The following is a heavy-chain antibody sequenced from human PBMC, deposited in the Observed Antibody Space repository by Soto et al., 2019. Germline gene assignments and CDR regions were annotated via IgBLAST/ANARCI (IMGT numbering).Heavy chain of an antibody. CDR2: INHSGST. J-gene: IGHJ4*02. D-gene: IGHD3-9*01. V-gene: IGHV4-59*12. Sequence: SETLSLTCTVSGGSISTYYWSWVRQPPGKGLEWIGYINHSGSTNYNPSLNSRVTISVDTSKNQFSLKLSSVTAADTAVYYCARGVRYFDWLLYPGFDYWGQGTLVTVSS. CDR1: GGSISTYY. CDR3: ARGVRYFDWLLYPGFDY.